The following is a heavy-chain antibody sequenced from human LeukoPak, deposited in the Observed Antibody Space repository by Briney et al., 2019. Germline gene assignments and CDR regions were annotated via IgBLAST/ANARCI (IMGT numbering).Heavy chain of an antibody. CDR2: IKSENEGGTT. J-gene: IGHJ4*02. D-gene: IGHD2-21*02. Sequence: KPGGSLRLSCAGPGFTFSDAWMTWVRQAPGKGLEWVGRIKSENEGGTTDYAASVKGRFIISKDFSTNTLLLGMNSLNVEDTAMYYCATDGARMTATTGYWGQGTLVTVSS. CDR3: ATDGARMTATTGY. CDR1: GFTFSDAW. V-gene: IGHV3-15*05.